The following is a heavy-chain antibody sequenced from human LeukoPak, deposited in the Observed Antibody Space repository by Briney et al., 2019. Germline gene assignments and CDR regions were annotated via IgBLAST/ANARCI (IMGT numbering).Heavy chain of an antibody. J-gene: IGHJ4*02. CDR3: AHRRGGSSGYYLSFDY. Sequence: SGPTLVNPTQTLTLTCTFSGFSLSTSGVGVGWIRQPPGKALEWLALIYWNDDKRYSPSLKSRLTITKDTSKNQVVLTMTNMDPVDTATYYCAHRRGGSSGYYLSFDYWGQGTLVTVSS. V-gene: IGHV2-5*01. CDR2: IYWNDDK. D-gene: IGHD3-22*01. CDR1: GFSLSTSGVG.